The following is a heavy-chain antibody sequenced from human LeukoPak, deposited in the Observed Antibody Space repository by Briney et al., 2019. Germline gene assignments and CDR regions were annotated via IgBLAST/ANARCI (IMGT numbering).Heavy chain of an antibody. CDR1: GFTFSSYE. CDR2: ISSGGTII. Sequence: SGGSLRLSCAASGFTFSSYEINWVRQAPGKGLEWVSYISSGGTIIYYADSVKGRFTISRDNAKNSLYLQMNSLRAEDTAVYYCAREEPRGYYHYYGMDVWGQGTTVTVSS. CDR3: AREEPRGYYHYYGMDV. D-gene: IGHD3-16*01. J-gene: IGHJ6*02. V-gene: IGHV3-48*03.